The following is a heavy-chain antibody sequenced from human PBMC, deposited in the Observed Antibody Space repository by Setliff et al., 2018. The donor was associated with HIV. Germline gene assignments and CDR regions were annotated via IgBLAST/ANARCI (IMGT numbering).Heavy chain of an antibody. D-gene: IGHD1-26*01. CDR3: ATGGHRLHDY. J-gene: IGHJ4*02. V-gene: IGHV4-39*07. CDR1: GGSISNNNYY. CDR2: IYYSGST. Sequence: SETLSLTCTVSGGSISNNNYYWGWIRQPPGKGLEWIGSIYYSGSTYYSPSLRSRVTISVDTPKNHFSLNLRSVTAADTAVYYCATGGHRLHDYWGQGTLVTVSS.